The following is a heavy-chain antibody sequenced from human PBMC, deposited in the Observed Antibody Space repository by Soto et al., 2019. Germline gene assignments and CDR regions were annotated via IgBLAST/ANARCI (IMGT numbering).Heavy chain of an antibody. CDR1: GFAFSTYG. J-gene: IGHJ4*02. CDR2: IWYDGSNK. V-gene: IGHV3-33*01. CDR3: ARAVGPYDY. Sequence: QVQLVESGGGMVQPGTSLRLSCAASGFAFSTYGIHWVRQAPGKGLEWVAVIWYDGSNKYYADSVKGRFTISRDNSKDTLYLQMDSLRTEDTAVYYCARAVGPYDYWGQGTLVTVSS. D-gene: IGHD1-26*01.